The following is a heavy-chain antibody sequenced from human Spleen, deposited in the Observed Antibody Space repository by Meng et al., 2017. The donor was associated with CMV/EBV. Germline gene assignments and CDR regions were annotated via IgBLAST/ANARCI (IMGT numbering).Heavy chain of an antibody. D-gene: IGHD4-17*01. V-gene: IGHV3-13*03. CDR1: GFTFSNYD. Sequence: GGSLRLSCAACGFTFSNYDMHWVRQPTGKSLEWVSPFGTADNTYYPGSVKGQFTISRENAKTSLYLQMNNLRVGDTAVYYCARVKDGDYHSFDYWGQGTLVTVSS. CDR3: ARVKDGDYHSFDY. J-gene: IGHJ4*02. CDR2: FGTADNT.